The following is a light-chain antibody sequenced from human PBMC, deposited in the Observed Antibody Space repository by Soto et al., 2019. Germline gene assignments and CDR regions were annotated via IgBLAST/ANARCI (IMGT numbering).Light chain of an antibody. CDR2: AAS. Sequence: EIVLTQSPGTLSLSPGERATLSCRASQSVSNNYLAWYQQKPGQAPRLLIYAASSRATGIPDRVSGSGSGTDFTLTISRLEPEDFAVYFCHQYGSAPRTFGQGTKVDIK. CDR1: QSVSNNY. J-gene: IGKJ1*01. V-gene: IGKV3-20*01. CDR3: HQYGSAPRT.